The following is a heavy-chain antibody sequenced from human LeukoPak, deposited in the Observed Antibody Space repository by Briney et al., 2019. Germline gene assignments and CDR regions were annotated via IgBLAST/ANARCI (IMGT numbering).Heavy chain of an antibody. CDR2: ISSSGSTI. J-gene: IGHJ4*02. CDR3: ASATKIDY. V-gene: IGHV3-48*03. D-gene: IGHD5-12*01. Sequence: PGGSLRLSCAASGFTFSSYEMNWVRQAPGKGLEWVSYISSSGSTIYYADSVKGRFTISRDNAKNSLYLQMNSLRVEETAVYYCASATKIDYWGQGTLVTVSS. CDR1: GFTFSSYE.